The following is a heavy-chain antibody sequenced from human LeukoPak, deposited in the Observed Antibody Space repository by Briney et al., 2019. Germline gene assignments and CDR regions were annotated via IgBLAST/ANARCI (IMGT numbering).Heavy chain of an antibody. V-gene: IGHV4-61*02. CDR3: ARDQYQLLPYYYYYMDV. D-gene: IGHD2-2*01. Sequence: SQTLSLTCTVSGGSISSGSYYWSWIRQPAGKGLEWIGRIYTSGSTNCNPSLKSRVTMSVDTSKNQFSLKLSSVTAADTAVYYCARDQYQLLPYYYYYMDVWGKGTTVTVSS. CDR1: GGSISSGSYY. CDR2: IYTSGST. J-gene: IGHJ6*03.